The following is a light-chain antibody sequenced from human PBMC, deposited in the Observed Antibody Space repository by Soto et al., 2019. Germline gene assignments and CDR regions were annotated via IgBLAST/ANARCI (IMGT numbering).Light chain of an antibody. V-gene: IGLV1-40*01. CDR1: SSNIGAGYD. Sequence: QSVLTQPPSVSGAPGQRVTISCTGSSSNIGAGYDVHWYQQLPGTAPKLLIYYNDNRPSGVPDRFSGSKSGTSASLAITGLQADDEADYYCQSYDSSLSGHVVFGGGTKLTVL. CDR2: YND. CDR3: QSYDSSLSGHVV. J-gene: IGLJ2*01.